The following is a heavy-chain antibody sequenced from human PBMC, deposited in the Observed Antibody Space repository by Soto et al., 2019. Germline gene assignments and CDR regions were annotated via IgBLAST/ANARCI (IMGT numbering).Heavy chain of an antibody. CDR2: IYYSGST. J-gene: IGHJ6*02. Sequence: PSETLSLTCTVSGGSISSYYWSWIRQPPGKGLEWIGYIYYSGSTNYNPSLKSRVTISVDTSKNQFSLKLSSVTAADTAVYYCVSGVGYYDSRGNPYYYGMDVWGQGTTVTVSS. CDR1: GGSISSYY. CDR3: VSGVGYYDSRGNPYYYGMDV. D-gene: IGHD3-22*01. V-gene: IGHV4-59*01.